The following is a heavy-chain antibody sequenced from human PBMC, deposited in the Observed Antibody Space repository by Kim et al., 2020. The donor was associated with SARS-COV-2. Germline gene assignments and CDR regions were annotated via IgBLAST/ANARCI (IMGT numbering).Heavy chain of an antibody. J-gene: IGHJ4*02. D-gene: IGHD3-22*01. CDR1: GFTFSSYG. CDR2: ISYDGSNK. Sequence: GGSLRLSCAASGFTFSSYGMHWVRQAPGKGLEWVAVISYDGSNKYYADSVKGRFTISRDNSKNTLYLQMNSLRAEDTAVYYCARDLYYYDSSGSPFDYWGQGTLVTVSS. CDR3: ARDLYYYDSSGSPFDY. V-gene: IGHV3-33*05.